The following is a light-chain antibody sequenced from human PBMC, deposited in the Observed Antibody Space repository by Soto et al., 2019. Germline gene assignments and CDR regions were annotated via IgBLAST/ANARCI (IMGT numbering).Light chain of an antibody. Sequence: VVMTQSPATLSVSPWERATLSCRASQSLSGNLAWYQQKPGRAPRLLIYRASTRATGVPARFSGSGSGTEFNLTISSLQSEDFGVYYCQQYNNWPRATFGGGTKVDIK. CDR2: RAS. CDR3: QQYNNWPRAT. J-gene: IGKJ4*01. V-gene: IGKV3-15*01. CDR1: QSLSGN.